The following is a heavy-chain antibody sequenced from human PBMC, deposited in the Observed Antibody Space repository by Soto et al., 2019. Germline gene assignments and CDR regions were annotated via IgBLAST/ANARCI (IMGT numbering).Heavy chain of an antibody. J-gene: IGHJ5*01. CDR1: GGTFSSYA. CDR2: IIPIFGTA. V-gene: IGHV1-69*13. CDR3: ARGTDFDSSGYFPGGFDP. Sequence: GGPVKVSCKASGGTFSSYAISWVRQAPGQGLEWMGGIIPIFGTANYAQKFQGRVTITADESTSTAYMELSSLGSEDTAVYYCARGTDFDSSGYFPGGFDPWGQGTLVTVSS. D-gene: IGHD3-22*01.